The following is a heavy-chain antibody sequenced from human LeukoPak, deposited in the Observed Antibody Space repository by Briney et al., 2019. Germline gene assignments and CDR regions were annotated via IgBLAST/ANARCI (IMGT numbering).Heavy chain of an antibody. J-gene: IGHJ4*02. CDR2: MKPNSGNT. Sequence: ASVTVSCKASGYTFTSYDINWVRQAAGQGLEWMGWMKPNSGNTVYAQKFQGRVTIARNTSISTAYMELSSLRSEDTAVYYCAALGIWGSYRPFDYWGQGTLVTVSS. D-gene: IGHD3-16*02. V-gene: IGHV1-8*01. CDR3: AALGIWGSYRPFDY. CDR1: GYTFTSYD.